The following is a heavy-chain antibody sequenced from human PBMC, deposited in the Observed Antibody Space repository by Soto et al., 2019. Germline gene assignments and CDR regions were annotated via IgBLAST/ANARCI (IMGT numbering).Heavy chain of an antibody. Sequence: GASVKVSCKASGGTFSSYAISWVRQAPGQGLEWMGGIIPIFGTANYAQKFQGRVTITADESTSTAYMELSSLRSEDTAVYYCARGRSVYSSSWALGSIDPWGQGTLVTVSS. CDR2: IIPIFGTA. V-gene: IGHV1-69*13. D-gene: IGHD6-13*01. CDR1: GGTFSSYA. CDR3: ARGRSVYSSSWALGSIDP. J-gene: IGHJ5*02.